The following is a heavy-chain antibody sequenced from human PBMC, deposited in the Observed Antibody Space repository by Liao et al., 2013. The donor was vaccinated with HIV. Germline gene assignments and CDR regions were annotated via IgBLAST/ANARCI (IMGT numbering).Heavy chain of an antibody. J-gene: IGHJ3*02. CDR3: ARGGYFDAFDI. CDR1: GGSISSGSYY. Sequence: QVQLQESGPGLVKPSQTLSLTCSVSGGSISSGSYYWIWIRQPAGKGLEWIGRIYISGSTNYNPSLKSRVTISVDTSKNQFSLKLSSVTAADTAVYYCARGGYFDAFDIWAQGTMVIVSS. D-gene: IGHD5-18*01. CDR2: IYISGST. V-gene: IGHV4-61*02.